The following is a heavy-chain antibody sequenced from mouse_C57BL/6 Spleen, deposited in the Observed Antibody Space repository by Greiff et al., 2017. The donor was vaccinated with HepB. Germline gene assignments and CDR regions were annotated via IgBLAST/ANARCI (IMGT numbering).Heavy chain of an antibody. CDR1: GFTFSSYA. D-gene: IGHD1-1*01. V-gene: IGHV5-4*01. CDR3: ARDGTTVGYYFDY. CDR2: ISDGGSYT. Sequence: EVKLVESGGGLVKPGGSLKLSCAASGFTFSSYAMSWVRQTPEKRLEWVATISDGGSYTYYPDNVKGRFTISRDNAKNNLYLQMSHLKSEDTAMYYCARDGTTVGYYFDYWGQGTTLTVSS. J-gene: IGHJ2*01.